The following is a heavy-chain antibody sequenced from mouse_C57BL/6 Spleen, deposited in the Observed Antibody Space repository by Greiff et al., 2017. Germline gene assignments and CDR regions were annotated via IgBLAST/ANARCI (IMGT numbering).Heavy chain of an antibody. Sequence: EVKVVESGGGLVKPGGSLKLSCAASGFTFSSYAMSWVRQTPEKRLEWVATISDGGSYTYYPDNVKGRFTISRDNAKNNLYLQMSHLKSEDTAMYYCARDYYGNYEEAMDYWGQGTSVTVSS. J-gene: IGHJ4*01. V-gene: IGHV5-4*01. CDR3: ARDYYGNYEEAMDY. CDR1: GFTFSSYA. CDR2: ISDGGSYT. D-gene: IGHD2-1*01.